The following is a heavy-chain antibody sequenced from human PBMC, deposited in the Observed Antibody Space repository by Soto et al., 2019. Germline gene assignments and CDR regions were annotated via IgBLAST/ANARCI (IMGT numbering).Heavy chain of an antibody. Sequence: GGSLRLSCAASGFTFSSYAMSWVRQAPGKGLEWVSAISGSGGSTYYADSVKGRFTISRDNSKNTLYLQMNSLRAEDTAVYYCAKGTAIAVAGTVGYFDYWGQGTLVTVSS. CDR2: ISGSGGST. J-gene: IGHJ4*02. V-gene: IGHV3-23*01. CDR3: AKGTAIAVAGTVGYFDY. CDR1: GFTFSSYA. D-gene: IGHD6-19*01.